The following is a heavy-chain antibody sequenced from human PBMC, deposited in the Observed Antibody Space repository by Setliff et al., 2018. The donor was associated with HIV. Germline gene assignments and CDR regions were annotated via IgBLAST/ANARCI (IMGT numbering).Heavy chain of an antibody. CDR3: ARGGPWAVGTPKRAFDI. V-gene: IGHV4-31*03. Sequence: PSETLSLTCTVSGGSISSGGYYWSWIRHHPGKGLEWIGYIHYSGNTYYNPSLKSRLTISVDTSKNQFSLKLSSVTAADTAVYYCARGGPWAVGTPKRAFDIWGQGTMVTVSS. J-gene: IGHJ3*02. D-gene: IGHD2-15*01. CDR2: IHYSGNT. CDR1: GGSISSGGYY.